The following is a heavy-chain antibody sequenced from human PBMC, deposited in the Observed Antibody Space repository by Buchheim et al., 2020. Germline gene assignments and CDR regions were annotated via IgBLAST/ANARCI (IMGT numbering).Heavy chain of an antibody. CDR2: ISGSGGST. J-gene: IGHJ6*02. D-gene: IGHD2-15*01. Sequence: EVQLLESGGGLVQPGGSLRLSCATSGFTFTNYAMTWVRQAPGKGLEWVSGISGSGGSTYYANSVKGRFTISRDNSKNTLYLQMNSLRAEDTATYYCARDCSGDYPLYYDVDVWGQGTT. CDR1: GFTFTNYA. V-gene: IGHV3-23*01. CDR3: ARDCSGDYPLYYDVDV.